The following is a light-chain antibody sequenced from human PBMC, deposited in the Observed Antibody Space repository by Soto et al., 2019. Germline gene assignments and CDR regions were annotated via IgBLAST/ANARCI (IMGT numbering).Light chain of an antibody. Sequence: IVLTQSPGTLTLSPGERATLSCRASQSVRNVYLAWYQQKPGQAPRLLMYDASSRATGSPDRFRGGGSGTDFPLTVSRLEPEYFAVYYCQQSGGTPRTFGQGTKLEIK. J-gene: IGKJ2*01. CDR1: QSVRNVY. CDR3: QQSGGTPRT. V-gene: IGKV3-20*01. CDR2: DAS.